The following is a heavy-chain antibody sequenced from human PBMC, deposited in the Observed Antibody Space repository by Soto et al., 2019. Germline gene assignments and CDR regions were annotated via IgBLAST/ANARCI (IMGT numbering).Heavy chain of an antibody. D-gene: IGHD2-8*01. CDR3: ARKTLDCTNGVCYAFDI. J-gene: IGHJ3*02. CDR2: MNPNSGNT. CDR1: GYTFTSYD. V-gene: IGHV1-8*01. Sequence: ASVKVSCKASGYTFTSYDINWVRQATGQGLEWMGWMNPNSGNTGYAQKFQGRVTMTRNTSISTACMELSSLRSEDTAVYYCARKTLDCTNGVCYAFDIWGQGTMVTVSS.